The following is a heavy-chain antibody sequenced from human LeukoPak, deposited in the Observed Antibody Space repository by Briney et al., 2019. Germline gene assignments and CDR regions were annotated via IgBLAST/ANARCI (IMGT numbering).Heavy chain of an antibody. CDR1: GFTFSSYA. CDR2: ISGSGGST. Sequence: GGSLGLSCAASGFTFSSYAMSWVRQAPGKGLEWVSAISGSGGSTYYADSVKGRFTISRDNSKNTLYLQMNSLRAEDTAVYYCAKVGVVVPNISGYWGQGTLVTVSS. D-gene: IGHD2-2*01. CDR3: AKVGVVVPNISGY. J-gene: IGHJ4*02. V-gene: IGHV3-23*01.